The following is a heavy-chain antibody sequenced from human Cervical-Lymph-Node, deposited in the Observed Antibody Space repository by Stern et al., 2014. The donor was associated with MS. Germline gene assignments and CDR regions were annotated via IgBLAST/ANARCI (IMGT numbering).Heavy chain of an antibody. Sequence: VQLVESGPGLVKPSQTLSLTCTVSGGSISSDNYYWTWIRQHPGKGLEWIGPIYYSGTTYYNPSLNSRVSITVDTSQNLFSLRLSSVTAADTAVYYGARDHFTTSLDGWGHGTTVTVS. J-gene: IGHJ6*02. CDR2: IYYSGTT. CDR3: ARDHFTTSLDG. V-gene: IGHV4-31*03. D-gene: IGHD2-2*01. CDR1: GGSISSDNYY.